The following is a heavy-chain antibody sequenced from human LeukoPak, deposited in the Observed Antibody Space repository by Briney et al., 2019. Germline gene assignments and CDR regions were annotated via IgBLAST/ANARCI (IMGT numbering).Heavy chain of an antibody. V-gene: IGHV4-31*03. J-gene: IGHJ4*02. CDR1: GGSISSGGYY. CDR3: ARGGARLYSYGYVFGY. Sequence: SETLSLTCTVSGGSISSGGYYWSWIRQHPGKGLEWIGYIYYSGSTYYNPSLKSRVTISVDTSKNQFSLKLSSVTAADTAVYHCARGGARLYSYGYVFGYWGQGTLVTVSS. CDR2: IYYSGST. D-gene: IGHD5-18*01.